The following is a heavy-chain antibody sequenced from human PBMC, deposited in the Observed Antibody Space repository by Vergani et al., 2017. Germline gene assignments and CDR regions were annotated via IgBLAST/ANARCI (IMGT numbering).Heavy chain of an antibody. CDR2: IYHCWST. J-gene: IGHJ3*02. Sequence: QVQLQESGPGLVKPSETPSLTCAVLGYSISSGYHWGWIRPFPGKGLEWIWGIYHCWSTYYNPTPKSPVSISVDTSKNQFSLKLSSVTAADTAMYYCARLRDFWSGYYTGSDAFDIWGQGTMVTVSS. CDR1: GYSISSGYH. V-gene: IGHV4-38-2*01. D-gene: IGHD3-3*01. CDR3: ARLRDFWSGYYTGSDAFDI.